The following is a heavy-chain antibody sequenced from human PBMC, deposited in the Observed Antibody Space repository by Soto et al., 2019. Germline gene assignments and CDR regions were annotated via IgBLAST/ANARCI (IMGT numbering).Heavy chain of an antibody. CDR3: RRWWCYSRSGY. Sequence: PSETLSLTCTVSGGSISSYYWSWIRQPPGKGLEWIGNIYYSGSTNYNPSLKSRVTISVDTSKNQFSLKLSSVTAADTAVYYCRRWWCYSRSGYLGQGTLVTVCS. D-gene: IGHD2-8*02. J-gene: IGHJ4*02. V-gene: IGHV4-59*08. CDR1: GGSISSYY. CDR2: IYYSGST.